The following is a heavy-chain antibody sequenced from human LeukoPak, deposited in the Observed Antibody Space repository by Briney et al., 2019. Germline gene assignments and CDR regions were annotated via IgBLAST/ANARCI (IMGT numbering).Heavy chain of an antibody. CDR3: ARVSPEGDSSSWYPGWFDP. D-gene: IGHD6-13*01. V-gene: IGHV1-18*01. Sequence: ASVKVSCKASGYTFTSYGISWVRQAPGQGLEWMGWIGAYNGNTNYAQKLQGRVTMTTDTSTSTAYMELRSLRSDDTAVYYCARVSPEGDSSSWYPGWFDPWGQGTLVTVSS. CDR2: IGAYNGNT. CDR1: GYTFTSYG. J-gene: IGHJ5*02.